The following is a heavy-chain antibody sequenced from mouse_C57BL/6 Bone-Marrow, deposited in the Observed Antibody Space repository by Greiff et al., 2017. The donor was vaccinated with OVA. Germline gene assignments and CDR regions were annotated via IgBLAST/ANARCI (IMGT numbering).Heavy chain of an antibody. CDR2: ISDGGSYT. Sequence: EVQLMESGGGLVKPGGSLKLSCAASGFTFSSYAMSWVRQTPEKRLEWVATISDGGSYTYYPDNVKGRFTISRDNAKNNLYLQMRHLKSEDTAMCYCARSTIVAPLDYWGQGTSVTVSS. CDR1: GFTFSSYA. D-gene: IGHD1-1*01. V-gene: IGHV5-4*01. J-gene: IGHJ4*01. CDR3: ARSTIVAPLDY.